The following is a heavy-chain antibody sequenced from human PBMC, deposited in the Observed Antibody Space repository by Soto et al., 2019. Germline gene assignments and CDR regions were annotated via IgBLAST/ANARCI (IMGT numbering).Heavy chain of an antibody. Sequence: EVQLVESGVGLVQPGRSLRLSCAASGFTFDDYAMHWVRQAPGKGLEWVSGISWNSGSIGYADSVKGRFTISRDNAKNSLYLQMNSLRAEDTALYYCAKGRTLVDGMDVWGQGTTVTVSS. J-gene: IGHJ6*02. CDR1: GFTFDDYA. D-gene: IGHD2-21*01. CDR3: AKGRTLVDGMDV. V-gene: IGHV3-9*01. CDR2: ISWNSGSI.